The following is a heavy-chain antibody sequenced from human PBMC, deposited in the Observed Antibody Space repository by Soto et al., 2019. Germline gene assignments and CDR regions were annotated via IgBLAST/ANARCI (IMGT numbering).Heavy chain of an antibody. J-gene: IGHJ4*02. D-gene: IGHD4-17*01. V-gene: IGHV3-74*01. CDR3: AREGFYGDYALDY. CDR2: IRTDGSST. Sequence: EVQLVESGGGLVQPGGSLRLSCAASGFTCSNYWMHWVRQAPGKGLLWVSRIRTDGSSTGYADSVKGRFTISRDNAKNTLYLQMNSVRAEDTAVYYCAREGFYGDYALDYWGQGTLVYVSS. CDR1: GFTCSNYW.